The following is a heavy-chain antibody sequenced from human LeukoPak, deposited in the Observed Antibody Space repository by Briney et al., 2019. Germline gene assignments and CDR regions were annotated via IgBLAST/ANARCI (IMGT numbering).Heavy chain of an antibody. V-gene: IGHV4-4*02. CDR2: IHHSGGT. CDR1: GASVSGNW. D-gene: IGHD3-22*01. Sequence: SGTLSLTCTVSGASVSGNWWSWVRQPPGKGLEWIGEIHHSGGTNYNPSLKSRVTMSLDNSNNHFSLKLSSVTAADTAVYYCARGRYYDSSGYYYVGGGLGYWGQGTLVTVSS. J-gene: IGHJ4*02. CDR3: ARGRYYDSSGYYYVGGGLGY.